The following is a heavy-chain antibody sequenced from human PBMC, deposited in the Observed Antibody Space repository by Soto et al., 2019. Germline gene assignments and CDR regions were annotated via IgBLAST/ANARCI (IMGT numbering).Heavy chain of an antibody. CDR3: ARDYYGMDV. J-gene: IGHJ6*01. Sequence: SETLSLTCTVAGGSLSRGGYSWTWIRQSPGKGLEWMGYTYQCGSAYYNPSLKSRVTISVDRSKNQCSLNMTSVTAADTAVHYCARDYYGMDVWGQGTTVTVSS. CDR1: GGSLSRGGYS. V-gene: IGHV4-30-2*06. CDR2: TYQCGSA.